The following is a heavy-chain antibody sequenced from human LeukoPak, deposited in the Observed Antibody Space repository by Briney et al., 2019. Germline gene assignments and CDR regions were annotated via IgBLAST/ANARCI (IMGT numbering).Heavy chain of an antibody. J-gene: IGHJ4*02. CDR3: ASGAPRGYSYGYRGYFDY. Sequence: QAGGSLRLSCAASGFSFSRYSMSWVRQAPGKGLEWVAVIWYDGSNKYYADSVKGRFTISRDNSKNTLYLQMNSLRAEDTAVYYCASGAPRGYSYGYRGYFDYWGQGTLVTVSS. CDR1: GFSFSRYS. CDR2: IWYDGSNK. D-gene: IGHD5-18*01. V-gene: IGHV3-33*08.